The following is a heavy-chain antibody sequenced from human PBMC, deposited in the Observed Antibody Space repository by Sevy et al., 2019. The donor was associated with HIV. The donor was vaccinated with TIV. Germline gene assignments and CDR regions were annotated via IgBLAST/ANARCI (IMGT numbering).Heavy chain of an antibody. CDR1: EFTFSKYS. CDR2: LSFGCGEI. D-gene: IGHD2-8*01. J-gene: IGHJ4*02. V-gene: IGHV3-23*01. Sequence: GGSLRLSCAASEFTFSKYSRSWVRQPPGKGLEWVSTLSFGCGEINYADSVKGRFTISRDNSKTSVYLQMNNLRPEDTAGYYCAREGCTKPHDYWGQGTLVTVSS. CDR3: AREGCTKPHDY.